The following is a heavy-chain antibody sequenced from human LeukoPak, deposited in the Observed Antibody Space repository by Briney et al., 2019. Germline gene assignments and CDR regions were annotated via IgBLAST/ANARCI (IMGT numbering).Heavy chain of an antibody. CDR3: ARTAEDIVVVVAATSWFDP. J-gene: IGHJ5*02. V-gene: IGHV3-48*03. D-gene: IGHD2-15*01. Sequence: GGSLRLSCAASGFTFSSYEMNWVRQAPGKGLEWVSYISSSGSTIYYADSVKGRFTISRDNAKNSLYLQMNSLRAEDTAVYYCARTAEDIVVVVAATSWFDPWGQGTLVTVSS. CDR1: GFTFSSYE. CDR2: ISSSGSTI.